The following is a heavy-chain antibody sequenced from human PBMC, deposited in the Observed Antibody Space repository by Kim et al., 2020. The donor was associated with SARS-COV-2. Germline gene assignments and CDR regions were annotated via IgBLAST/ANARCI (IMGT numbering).Heavy chain of an antibody. CDR3: ARDRRGWLQSYDAFDI. D-gene: IGHD5-12*01. Sequence: VKGRFTISRDNAKNTLYLQMNSLRAEDTAVYYCARDRRGWLQSYDAFDIWGQGTMVTASS. J-gene: IGHJ3*02. V-gene: IGHV3-74*01.